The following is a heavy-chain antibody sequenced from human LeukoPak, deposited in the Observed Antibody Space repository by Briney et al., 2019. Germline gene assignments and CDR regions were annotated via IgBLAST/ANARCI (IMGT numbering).Heavy chain of an antibody. J-gene: IGHJ4*02. D-gene: IGHD5-18*01. CDR2: IKQDGSEK. Sequence: GGSLRLSCVASGFIFSSYWMSWVRQAPGKGLEWVANIKQDGSEKYYVDSVKGRFTISRDNAKNSLYLQMNSLRAEDTAVYYCARVNTAMAHFDYWGQGTLVTVSS. CDR3: ARVNTAMAHFDY. CDR1: GFIFSSYW. V-gene: IGHV3-7*01.